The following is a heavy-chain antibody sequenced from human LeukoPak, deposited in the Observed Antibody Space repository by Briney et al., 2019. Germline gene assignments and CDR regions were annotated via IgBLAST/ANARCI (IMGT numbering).Heavy chain of an antibody. CDR3: ARVGSWDAFDI. CDR1: GFTFSNSA. J-gene: IGHJ3*02. V-gene: IGHV3-64*01. Sequence: GGSLRLSCVASGFTFSNSAMHWVRQAPGKGPEYVSAITSNGDRTYYANSVKGRFTISRDNSKNTLYLQMGSLRAEDMAVYYCARVGSWDAFDIWGQGTMVTVSS. D-gene: IGHD1-26*01. CDR2: ITSNGDRT.